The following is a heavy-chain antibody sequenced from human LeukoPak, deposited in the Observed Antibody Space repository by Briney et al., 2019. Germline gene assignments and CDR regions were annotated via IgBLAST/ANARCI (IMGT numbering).Heavy chain of an antibody. CDR2: IYSGGST. CDR1: GFTVSSNY. Sequence: PGGSLRLSCAASGFTVSSNYMSWVRQAPGKGLEWVSVIYSGGSTYYADSVKGRFTISRDNSKNTLYLQMGSLRAEDMAVYYCARDAGSYSPFDYWGQGTLVTVSS. CDR3: ARDAGSYSPFDY. J-gene: IGHJ4*02. D-gene: IGHD2-15*01. V-gene: IGHV3-66*02.